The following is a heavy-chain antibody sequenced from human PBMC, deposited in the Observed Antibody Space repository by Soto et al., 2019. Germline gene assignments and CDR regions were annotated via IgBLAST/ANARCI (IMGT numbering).Heavy chain of an antibody. CDR3: ARIPVDTSMIYWLDP. CDR2: IYYSGNT. Sequence: SETLSLTCTVSGGSVSSGDYYWSWIRQPPGKGLEWIGYIYYSGNTNYNPSLKSRVIISVDTSKNLFSLKLTSVTAADTAVYYCARIPVDTSMIYWLDPWGQGTLVTVS. V-gene: IGHV4-61*08. D-gene: IGHD5-18*01. J-gene: IGHJ5*02. CDR1: GGSVSSGDYY.